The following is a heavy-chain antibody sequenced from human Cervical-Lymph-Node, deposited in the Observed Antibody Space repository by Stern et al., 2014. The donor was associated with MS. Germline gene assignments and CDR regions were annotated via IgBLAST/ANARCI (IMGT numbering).Heavy chain of an antibody. CDR3: ARISVGYHFDF. CDR2: VDSDDEK. CDR1: GFSLTTRGVS. V-gene: IGHV2-70*16. J-gene: IGHJ4*02. Sequence: QITLKESGPELVRPTETLTLTCTFAGFSLTTRGVSVGRLRQPPGKAMEWLAGVDSDDEKLYRTSQESRLTIAKDTSKNQVVLTVIKMDPVDTATYFCARISVGYHFDFWGQGTLVTVSS. D-gene: IGHD5-12*01.